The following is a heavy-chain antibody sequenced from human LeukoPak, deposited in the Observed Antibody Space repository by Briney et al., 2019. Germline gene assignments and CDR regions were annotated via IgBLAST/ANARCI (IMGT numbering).Heavy chain of an antibody. CDR2: INHSGST. Sequence: PSETLSLTCTVSGGSISSGGYYWNWIRQPPGKGLEWIGEINHSGSTNYSPSLKSRVTISVDTSKNQFSLQVSSVTAADTAVYYCAGQYHLLSGYFDPWGQGTLVTVSS. V-gene: IGHV4-39*07. J-gene: IGHJ5*02. CDR3: AGQYHLLSGYFDP. CDR1: GGSISSGGYY. D-gene: IGHD2-2*01.